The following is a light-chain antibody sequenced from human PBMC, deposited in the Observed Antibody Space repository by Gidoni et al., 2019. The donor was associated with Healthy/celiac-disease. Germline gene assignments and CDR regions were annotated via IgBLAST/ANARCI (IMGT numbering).Light chain of an antibody. CDR3: QQYGSSPTWT. J-gene: IGKJ1*01. Sequence: EIVVTQTPGTLSLSPGERATLSCRASPSVSSSYLAWYQQKPGQAPRLLIYGASSRATGLPDRFSGSGSGTDFTLTISRLEPEDFAVYYCQQYGSSPTWTCGQGTKVEIK. CDR1: PSVSSSY. CDR2: GAS. V-gene: IGKV3-20*01.